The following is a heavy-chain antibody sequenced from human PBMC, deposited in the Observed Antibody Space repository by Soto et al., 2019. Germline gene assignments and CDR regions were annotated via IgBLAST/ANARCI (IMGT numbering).Heavy chain of an antibody. CDR3: AKSGSSGWYGWFDP. D-gene: IGHD6-19*01. J-gene: IGHJ5*02. CDR2: IYWNDDK. Sequence: GSGPTLVNPTQTLTLTCIFSGYSLRTSGVGVGWIRQPPGKALEWLGFIYWNDDKRYSPSLKSRLTITKDTSKNQVVLTMTNMDPVDTATYYCAKSGSSGWYGWFDPWGQGTLVTVSS. V-gene: IGHV2-5*01. CDR1: GYSLRTSGVG.